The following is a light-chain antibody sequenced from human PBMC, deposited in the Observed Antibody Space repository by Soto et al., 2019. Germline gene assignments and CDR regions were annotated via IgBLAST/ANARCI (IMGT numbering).Light chain of an antibody. V-gene: IGLV2-14*01. CDR3: SSYTSSSP. Sequence: QSVLTQPASVSGSPGQSITISCTGTSSDVGGYNYVSWYQQHPGKAPKLMIYDVSNRPSGVSNRFSGSKSGNTASLTISGLQAEDEADYYCSSYTSSSPFGTGTSHRP. CDR2: DVS. J-gene: IGLJ1*01. CDR1: SSDVGGYNY.